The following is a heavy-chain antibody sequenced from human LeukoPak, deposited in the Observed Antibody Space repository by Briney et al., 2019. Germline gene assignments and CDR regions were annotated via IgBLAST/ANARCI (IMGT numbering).Heavy chain of an antibody. CDR3: ARAWGPVIVVTY. D-gene: IGHD3-22*01. CDR2: MNPNSGNT. V-gene: IGHV1-8*03. J-gene: IGHJ4*02. CDR1: GYTFTSYD. Sequence: VASVKVSCKASGYTFTSYDINWVRQATGQGLEWMGWMNPNSGNTGYAQKFQGRVTITRNTSISTAYMELSSLRSEDTAVYYCARAWGPVIVVTYWGQGTLVTVSS.